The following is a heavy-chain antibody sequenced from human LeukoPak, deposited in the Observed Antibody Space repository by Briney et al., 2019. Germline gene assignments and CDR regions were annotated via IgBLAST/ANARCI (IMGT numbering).Heavy chain of an antibody. Sequence: SETLSLTCTVSGVSISSGGYCWSWIRQPPGKGLEWIGSIYYSGSTYYNPSLKSRVTISVDTSKNQFSLKLSSVTAADTAVYYCARVNSSSWTLDYWGQGTLVTVSS. CDR2: IYYSGST. CDR3: ARVNSSSWTLDY. V-gene: IGHV4-39*01. CDR1: GVSISSGGYC. J-gene: IGHJ4*02. D-gene: IGHD6-13*01.